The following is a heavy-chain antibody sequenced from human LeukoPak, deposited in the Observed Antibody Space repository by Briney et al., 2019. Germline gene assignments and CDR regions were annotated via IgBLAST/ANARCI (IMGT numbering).Heavy chain of an antibody. J-gene: IGHJ3*02. CDR1: GGSISSGSYY. CDR3: ARDVYRGAFDI. V-gene: IGHV4-61*02. CDR2: IYTSGST. D-gene: IGHD1-26*01. Sequence: PPQTLSLTCTVSGGSISSGSYYWSWIRQPAGKGLEWIGRIYTSGSTNYNPSLKSRVTISVDTSKNQFSLKLSSVTAADTAVYYCARDVYRGAFDIWGQGTMVTVSS.